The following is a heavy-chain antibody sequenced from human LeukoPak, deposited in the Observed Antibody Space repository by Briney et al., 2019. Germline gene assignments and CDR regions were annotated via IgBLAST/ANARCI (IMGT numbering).Heavy chain of an antibody. CDR1: GFTFDDYA. D-gene: IGHD5-18*01. J-gene: IGHJ4*02. CDR3: AKDIGAVPGYSYGTLFDY. Sequence: GGSLRLSCAASGFTFDDYAMHWVRQAPGKGLEWVSLISGDGGSTYYADSVKGRFTISRDNSKNSLYLQMNSLRTEDTALYCCAKDIGAVPGYSYGTLFDYWGQGTLVTVSS. V-gene: IGHV3-43*02. CDR2: ISGDGGST.